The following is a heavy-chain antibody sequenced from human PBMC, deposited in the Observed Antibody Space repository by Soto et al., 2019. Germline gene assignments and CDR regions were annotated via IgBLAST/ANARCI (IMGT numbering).Heavy chain of an antibody. J-gene: IGHJ6*02. D-gene: IGHD3-22*01. CDR1: GFTFSSYA. CDR3: AKDPEPRITMIVVAYYYGMDV. CDR2: ISGSGGST. V-gene: IGHV3-23*01. Sequence: GGSLRLSCAASGFTFSSYAMSWGRQAPGKGLEWVSAISGSGGSTYYADSVKGRFTISRDNSKNTLYLQMNSLRAEDTAVYYCAKDPEPRITMIVVAYYYGMDVWGQGTTVTVSS.